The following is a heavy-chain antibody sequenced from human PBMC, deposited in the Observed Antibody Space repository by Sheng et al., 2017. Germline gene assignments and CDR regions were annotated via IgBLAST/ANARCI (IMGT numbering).Heavy chain of an antibody. CDR3: ARANDLPGYCGSTRCYGAFDI. D-gene: IGHD2-2*01. CDR1: GFTFNSYT. J-gene: IGHJ3*02. CDR2: ISYDESYK. Sequence: QVQLVESGGGVVQPGRSLRLSCAASGFTFNSYTMPWLRQAPGKGLEWVAVISYDESYKYYADSVKGRFTISRDNSKNTLYLQMNSLRDEDTALYYCARANDLPGYCGSTRCYGAFDIWGQGTMVTVSS. V-gene: IGHV3-30*04.